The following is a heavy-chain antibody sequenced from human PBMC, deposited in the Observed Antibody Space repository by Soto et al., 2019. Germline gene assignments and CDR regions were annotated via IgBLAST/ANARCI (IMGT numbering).Heavy chain of an antibody. Sequence: ESGGGLVQPGGSLRLSCAASGFTFSSYSMNWVRQAPGKGLEWVSYISSSSSTIYYADSVKGRFTISRDNAKNSLYLQMNSLRAEDTAVYYCARGPLRSGLWNFDYWGQGTLVTVSS. CDR1: GFTFSSYS. CDR3: ARGPLRSGLWNFDY. J-gene: IGHJ4*02. D-gene: IGHD3-10*01. V-gene: IGHV3-48*01. CDR2: ISSSSSTI.